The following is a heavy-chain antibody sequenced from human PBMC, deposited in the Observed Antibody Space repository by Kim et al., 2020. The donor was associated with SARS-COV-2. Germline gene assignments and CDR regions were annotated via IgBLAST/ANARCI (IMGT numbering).Heavy chain of an antibody. CDR1: GFTFNTYG. J-gene: IGHJ4*02. CDR2: ISYDGSHK. V-gene: IGHV3-30*18. CDR3: AKSFSGSDFGYDY. Sequence: GGSLRLSCAASGFTFNTYGIHWVRQAPGRGLEWVTVISYDGSHKYYADSVKGRFTISRDNSKNTVYLEMNNLRIEDTAVYYCAKSFSGSDFGYDYWGQGTLVTVSS. D-gene: IGHD1-26*01.